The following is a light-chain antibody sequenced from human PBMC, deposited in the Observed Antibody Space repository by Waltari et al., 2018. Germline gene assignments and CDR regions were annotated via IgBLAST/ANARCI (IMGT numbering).Light chain of an antibody. CDR3: QHYVRLPAT. V-gene: IGKV3-20*01. CDR1: QSVGRS. J-gene: IGKJ1*01. Sequence: EIVLTQSPGTLSLSPGERATLSCWASQSVGRSLAWYQQKPGQAPRLRIYGASIRATGIPDRFSGSGSETDFSLTISRPEPEDLAVYYCQHYVRLPATFGQGTKVEIK. CDR2: GAS.